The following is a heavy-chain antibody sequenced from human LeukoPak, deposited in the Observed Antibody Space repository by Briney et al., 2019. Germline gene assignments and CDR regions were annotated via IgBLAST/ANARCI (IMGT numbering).Heavy chain of an antibody. D-gene: IGHD6-13*01. V-gene: IGHV1-69*13. CDR3: SRASTIAAPGAIPNDF. CDR1: GGTFSSYA. Sequence: ASVKVSCKASGGTFSSYAISWVRQAPGQGLEWMGGIIPIFGTANYAQKFQGRVTITADESTSTAYMELSSLRSDDSAVYFCSRASTIAAPGAIPNDFWGQGTLVTVSS. J-gene: IGHJ4*02. CDR2: IIPIFGTA.